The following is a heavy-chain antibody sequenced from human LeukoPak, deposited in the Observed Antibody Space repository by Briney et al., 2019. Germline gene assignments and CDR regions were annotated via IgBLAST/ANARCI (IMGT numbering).Heavy chain of an antibody. CDR1: SGSFSGNY. J-gene: IGHJ4*02. D-gene: IGHD2-21*01. Sequence: SETLSLTCAVYSGSFSGNYWTLIRQTPGRGLEWIGESSPTGDITGYNPSLKGRATISVDSSKNQFSLKLTSVTAADTGVYYCARVPDFIARPCDSWGPGTLVTVSS. CDR3: ARVPDFIARPCDS. CDR2: SSPTGDIT. V-gene: IGHV4-34*01.